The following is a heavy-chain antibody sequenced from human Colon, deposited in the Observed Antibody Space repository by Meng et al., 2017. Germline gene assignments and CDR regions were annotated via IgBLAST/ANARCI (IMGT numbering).Heavy chain of an antibody. CDR2: IYHSGTT. D-gene: IGHD7-27*01. J-gene: IGHJ4*02. CDR3: ARDYWGSLDY. Sequence: QVLLQESGPGLVKPSQPLSLPCTVSGGSISSGGYDWTWIRQHPGKGLEWIGYIYHSGTTYYNPSLKSRVTISVDTPKNQFSLKLTSVTAADTAVYYCARDYWGSLDYWGQGILVTASS. CDR1: GGSISSGGYD. V-gene: IGHV4-31*03.